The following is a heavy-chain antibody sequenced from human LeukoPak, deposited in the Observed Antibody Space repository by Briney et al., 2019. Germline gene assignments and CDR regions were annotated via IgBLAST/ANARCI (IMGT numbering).Heavy chain of an antibody. CDR1: GGSFSGYY. V-gene: IGHV4-34*01. CDR2: INHSGST. CDR3: SNSPIIAVADYFGS. J-gene: IGHJ4*02. D-gene: IGHD6-19*01. Sequence: SEALSLTCAVYGGSFSGYYWSWLRQPPGKGLEWIGEINHSGSTNYNPSLKSRVTISVDTSKNQFSLKLSSVTAADTAVYYCSNSPIIAVADYFGSWGQGRLVTVSS.